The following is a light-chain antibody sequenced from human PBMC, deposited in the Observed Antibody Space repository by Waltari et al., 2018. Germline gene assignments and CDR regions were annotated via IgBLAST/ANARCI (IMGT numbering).Light chain of an antibody. Sequence: QSCLTQPPSAAWTPGQGGTHPFSWSSPDLGRTYGNLEQQLPRTAPKLLIDRSNQRPSGVPDRFSGSRSGTSASLAISGLRSEDEADYHCAAWDDSLSGPVFGGGTKLTVL. V-gene: IGLV1-47*01. CDR2: RSN. CDR1: SPDLGRTY. J-gene: IGLJ3*02. CDR3: AAWDDSLSGPV.